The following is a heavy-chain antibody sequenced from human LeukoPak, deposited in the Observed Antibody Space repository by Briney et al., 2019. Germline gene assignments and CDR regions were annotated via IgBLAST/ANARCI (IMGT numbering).Heavy chain of an antibody. CDR2: INPSGGST. D-gene: IGHD3-3*01. CDR1: GYTFTSYY. V-gene: IGHV1-46*01. J-gene: IGHJ3*02. Sequence: ASVKVSCKASGYTFTSYYMHWVRQAPGQGLEWMGIINPSGGSTSYAQKFQGRVTMSRDTSTSTGYMELSSLRSEDTAVYYCARDQVDIRDGSRYYDFWSGYYGVRYLTGAFDIWGQGTMVTVSS. CDR3: ARDQVDIRDGSRYYDFWSGYYGVRYLTGAFDI.